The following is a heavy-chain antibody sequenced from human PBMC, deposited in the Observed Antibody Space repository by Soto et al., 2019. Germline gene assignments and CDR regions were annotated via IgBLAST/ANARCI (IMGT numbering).Heavy chain of an antibody. J-gene: IGHJ4*02. V-gene: IGHV2-5*02. CDR1: GFSLSTSGVG. D-gene: IGHD1-1*01. CDR2: IYWDDDK. Sequence: QITLKESGPPLVKPTQTLTLTCTFSGFSLSTSGVGVGWIRQPPGKALEWLALIYWDDDKRYSPSLKSRLTITKDTPKTPVALTITDLDPVATATYSCAHSLTPNWESRGAFDYWGQGTLVTVSS. CDR3: AHSLTPNWESRGAFDY.